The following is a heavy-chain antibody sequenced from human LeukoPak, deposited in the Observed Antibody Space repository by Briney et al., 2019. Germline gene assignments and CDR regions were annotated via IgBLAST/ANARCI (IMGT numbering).Heavy chain of an antibody. Sequence: GGSLRLSCAASGFTFYTYAMNWVRQAPWKGLQWVAAISGSGGTTYYADSVKGRFTISRDNSKNTVYLQLSSLRAEDTAVYYCAKDPSDFLVDCWGQGTLVTVSS. J-gene: IGHJ4*02. D-gene: IGHD2-21*02. V-gene: IGHV3-23*01. CDR3: AKDPSDFLVDC. CDR2: ISGSGGTT. CDR1: GFTFYTYA.